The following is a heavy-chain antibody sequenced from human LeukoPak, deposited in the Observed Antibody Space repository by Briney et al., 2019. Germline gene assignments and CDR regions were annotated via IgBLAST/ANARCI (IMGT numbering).Heavy chain of an antibody. J-gene: IGHJ3*02. D-gene: IGHD1-1*01. CDR3: ARGRVHSWSDAFDI. V-gene: IGHV1-2*02. CDR2: INSDSGGT. Sequence: ASVKVSCKASGYTFTGHYMHWVRQAPGQGLEWMGWINSDSGGTKYAQKFQGSVIMTRVTSISTAYMELSRLKSDDTAVYYCARGRVHSWSDAFDIWGQGTTVTVSS. CDR1: GYTFTGHY.